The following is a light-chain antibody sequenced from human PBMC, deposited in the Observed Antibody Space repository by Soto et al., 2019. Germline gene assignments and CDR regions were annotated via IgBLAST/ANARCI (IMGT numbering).Light chain of an antibody. CDR3: QSYDGSLSGAV. J-gene: IGLJ2*01. CDR2: GNG. Sequence: QPVLTQPPSVSGAPGQRVTISCTGSSSNIGAGYDVHWYQQLPGTAPKLLIFGNGNRPSGVPGRFSASKSGTSASLAITGLQAADEADYYCQSYDGSLSGAVFGGGTKLTVL. V-gene: IGLV1-40*01. CDR1: SSNIGAGYD.